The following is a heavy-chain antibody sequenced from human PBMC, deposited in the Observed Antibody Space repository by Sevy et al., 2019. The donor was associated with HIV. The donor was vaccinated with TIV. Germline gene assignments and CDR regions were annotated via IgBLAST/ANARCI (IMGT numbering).Heavy chain of an antibody. Sequence: SETLSLTCTVSGGSISYYYWTWIRQPPGKGLEWIGYIYDSGRTNYNPSLKSRVTISVDTSKNHFSLKLSSVTAADTAVYYCAGEGFTGSSFGWFDPWGQGTLVTVSS. CDR1: GGSISYYY. V-gene: IGHV4-59*13. CDR3: AGEGFTGSSFGWFDP. J-gene: IGHJ5*02. CDR2: IYDSGRT. D-gene: IGHD3-9*01.